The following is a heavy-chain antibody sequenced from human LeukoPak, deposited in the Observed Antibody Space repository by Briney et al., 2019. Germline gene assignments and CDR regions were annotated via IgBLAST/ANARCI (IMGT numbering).Heavy chain of an antibody. CDR2: INANGAST. D-gene: IGHD6-19*01. Sequence: RPGGSLRLSCAASGFSFDDYGMNWVRQAPGKGLEWVCRINANGASTAYADSVKGRFTISRDNAKNPLDLQMNSLGAEDTALYYCARDGGWYKRGLDYYYYYMDVWGKGTTVTVSS. CDR3: ARDGGWYKRGLDYYYYYMDV. J-gene: IGHJ6*03. CDR1: GFSFDDYG. V-gene: IGHV3-20*04.